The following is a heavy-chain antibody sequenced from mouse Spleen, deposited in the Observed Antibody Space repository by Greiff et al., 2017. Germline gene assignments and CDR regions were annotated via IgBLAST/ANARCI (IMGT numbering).Heavy chain of an antibody. V-gene: IGHV1-9*01. J-gene: IGHJ3*01. CDR2: ILPGSGST. CDR3: ARGGTTVPFAY. D-gene: IGHD1-1*01. CDR1: GYTFTGYW. Sequence: VQLVESGAELMKPGASVKLSCKATGYTFTGYWIEWVKQRPGHGLEWIGEILPGSGSTNYNEKFKSKATLTVDKPSSTAYMQLSSLTSEDSAVYYCARGGTTVPFAYWGQGTLVTVSA.